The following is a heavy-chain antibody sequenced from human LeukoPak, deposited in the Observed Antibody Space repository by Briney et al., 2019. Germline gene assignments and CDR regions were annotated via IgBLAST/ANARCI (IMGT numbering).Heavy chain of an antibody. CDR1: GFTSNSYW. Sequence: GSLRLSCAASGFTSNSYWMSWIRQPPGKGLEWIGEINHSGSTNYNPSLKSRVTISVDTSKSQSSLKLSSVTAADTAVYYCARNGIDTAMPNYYYYYMDVWGKGTTVTVSS. D-gene: IGHD5-18*01. CDR3: ARNGIDTAMPNYYYYYMDV. J-gene: IGHJ6*03. CDR2: INHSGST. V-gene: IGHV4-34*01.